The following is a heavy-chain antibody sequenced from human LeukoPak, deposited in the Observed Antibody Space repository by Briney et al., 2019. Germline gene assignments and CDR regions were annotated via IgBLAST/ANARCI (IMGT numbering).Heavy chain of an antibody. V-gene: IGHV4-4*07. CDR1: GGSISSYY. D-gene: IGHD3-16*02. J-gene: IGHJ3*02. CDR3: TRETLSLPDAFDI. Sequence: SETLSLTCTVSGGSISSYYWSWIRQPAGKGLEWIGRIYTSGSTNYNPSLKSRVTMSVDASKNQFSLKLSSVTAADTAVYYCTRETLSLPDAFDIWGQGTMVTVSS. CDR2: IYTSGST.